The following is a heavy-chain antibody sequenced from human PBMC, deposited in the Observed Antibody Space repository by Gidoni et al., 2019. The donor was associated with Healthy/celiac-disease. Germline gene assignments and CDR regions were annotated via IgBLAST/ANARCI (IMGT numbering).Heavy chain of an antibody. CDR2: INPNCGGT. J-gene: IGHJ4*02. Sequence: QVQLVQSGAEVKKPGDSVKVSCKAAGYTFTGYYMHWVRQAPGQGLEWMGWINPNCGGTNYAHKFQGRVTMTRDTSISTAYMELSRLRSDDTAVYYCARDRSGSYYVDYWGQGTLVTVSS. D-gene: IGHD1-26*01. V-gene: IGHV1-2*07. CDR1: GYTFTGYY. CDR3: ARDRSGSYYVDY.